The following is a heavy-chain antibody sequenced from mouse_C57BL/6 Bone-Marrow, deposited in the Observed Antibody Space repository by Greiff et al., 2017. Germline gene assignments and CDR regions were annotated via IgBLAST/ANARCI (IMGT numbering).Heavy chain of an antibody. Sequence: VQLKESGPGLVAPSQSLSITCTVSGFSLTSYGVHWVRQPPGKGLEWLVVIWSDGSTTYNSALKSRLSISKDNSKSQVFLKMNSLQTDDTAMYYCARHEVDYYGSRWSEDYAMDYWGQGTSVTVSS. J-gene: IGHJ4*01. V-gene: IGHV2-6-1*01. CDR3: ARHEVDYYGSRWSEDYAMDY. D-gene: IGHD1-1*01. CDR2: IWSDGST. CDR1: GFSLTSYG.